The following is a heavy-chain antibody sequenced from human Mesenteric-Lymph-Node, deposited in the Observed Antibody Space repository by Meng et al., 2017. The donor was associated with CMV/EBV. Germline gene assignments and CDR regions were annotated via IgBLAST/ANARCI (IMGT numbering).Heavy chain of an antibody. Sequence: GSFSGYHWGWIRQPPGKGLEWIGEINHSGSTNYNPSLKSRVTISVDTSKNQFSLKLSSVTAADTAVYYCARGREITMVRGIIYSFDYWGQGTLVTVSS. CDR1: GSFSGYH. V-gene: IGHV4-34*01. D-gene: IGHD3-10*01. CDR2: INHSGST. CDR3: ARGREITMVRGIIYSFDY. J-gene: IGHJ4*02.